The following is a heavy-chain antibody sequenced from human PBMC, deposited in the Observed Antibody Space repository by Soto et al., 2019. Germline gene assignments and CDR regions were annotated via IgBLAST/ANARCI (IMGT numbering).Heavy chain of an antibody. CDR1: GGTSTRYA. Sequence: QERLVQSGAEVRKPGSSVKVSCKVTGGTSTRYAINWVRQAPGQGLEWMGGIVPMFGTSKYAQKFQGRVTITADTATNIAYMELRSLRSEDTAVYDCNRGWEYDFWSGYLWGQGTLVSVSS. V-gene: IGHV1-69*06. D-gene: IGHD3-3*01. CDR3: NRGWEYDFWSGYL. CDR2: IVPMFGTS. J-gene: IGHJ4*02.